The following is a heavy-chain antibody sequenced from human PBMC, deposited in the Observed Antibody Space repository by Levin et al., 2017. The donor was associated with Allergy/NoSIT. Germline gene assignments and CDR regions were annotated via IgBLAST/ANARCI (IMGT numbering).Heavy chain of an antibody. CDR3: ARHVYIDGSPFDH. D-gene: IGHD3-10*01. CDR2: ISNSGNT. Sequence: HSQTLSLPCSVSSGSISNSHWSWIRQSPAEGLEWIGHISNSGNTNYNPSLTSRVTISLDTSKSQISLRLSTVTAADTAVYYCARHVYIDGSPFDHWGQGTLVAVSS. V-gene: IGHV4-59*08. CDR1: SGSISNSH. J-gene: IGHJ4*02.